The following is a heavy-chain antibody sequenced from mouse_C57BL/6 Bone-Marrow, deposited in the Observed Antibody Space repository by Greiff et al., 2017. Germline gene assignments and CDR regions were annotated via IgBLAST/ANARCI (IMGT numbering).Heavy chain of an antibody. CDR1: GFTFSDYG. CDR2: ISSGSSTI. J-gene: IGHJ4*01. CDR3: ARESYYYAMDY. Sequence: EVQVVESGGGLVKPGGSLKLSCAASGFTFSDYGMHWVRQAPEKGLEWVAYISSGSSTIYYADTVKGRFTISRDNAKHTLFLQMTGLRSEYTAVYYCARESYYYAMDYWGQGTSVTVSS. V-gene: IGHV5-17*01.